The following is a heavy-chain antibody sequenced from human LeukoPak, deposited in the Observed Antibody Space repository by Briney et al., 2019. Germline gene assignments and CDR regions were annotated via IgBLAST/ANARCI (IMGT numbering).Heavy chain of an antibody. J-gene: IGHJ6*02. V-gene: IGHV1-69*06. CDR1: GGTFSSYA. D-gene: IGHD2-15*01. Sequence: SVKVSCKASGGTFSSYAISWVRQAPGQGLEWMGGIIPIFGTANYAQKFQGRVTITADKSTSTAYMELSSLRSEDTAVYYCARDIVVVVAGEGYYYYGMDVWGQGTTVTVSS. CDR2: IIPIFGTA. CDR3: ARDIVVVVAGEGYYYYGMDV.